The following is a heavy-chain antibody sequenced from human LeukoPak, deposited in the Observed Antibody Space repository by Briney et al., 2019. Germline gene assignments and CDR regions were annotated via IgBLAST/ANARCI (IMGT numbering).Heavy chain of an antibody. CDR3: ARSLGGYGDSMWAFDI. J-gene: IGHJ3*02. CDR1: GGSFSGYY. CDR2: INHSGST. D-gene: IGHD4-17*01. Sequence: SETLSLTCAVYGGSFSGYYWSWIRQPPGKGLEWIGEINHSGSTNYNPSLKSRVTISVDTSRNQFSLKLSSVTAADTAVYYCARSLGGYGDSMWAFDIWGQGTMVTVSS. V-gene: IGHV4-34*01.